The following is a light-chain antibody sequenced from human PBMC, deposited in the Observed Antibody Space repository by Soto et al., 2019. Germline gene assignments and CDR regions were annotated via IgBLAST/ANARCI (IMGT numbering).Light chain of an antibody. Sequence: DIQMTQSPSSVSASVGDRVTITCRASQHISTWLTWYQQKPGKAPKLLIYAASILQSGVPSRFSGSGPGTDFTLTISGLQPEDLATYYCQQANSFPGTFGGGTKVEIK. J-gene: IGKJ4*01. CDR3: QQANSFPGT. V-gene: IGKV1-12*01. CDR1: QHISTW. CDR2: AAS.